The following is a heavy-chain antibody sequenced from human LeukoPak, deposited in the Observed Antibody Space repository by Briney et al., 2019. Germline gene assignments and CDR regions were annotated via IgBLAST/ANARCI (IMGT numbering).Heavy chain of an antibody. CDR1: GFTFSSYS. D-gene: IGHD6-19*01. J-gene: IGHJ4*02. Sequence: GGSLRLSCAASGFTFSSYSMNWVRQAPGKGLEWVSSISSSSSYIYYADSVKGRFTISRDNAKNSLYLQMNSLRAEDTAVYYCARVAGIAVAGTGYWGQGTLVTVSS. CDR2: ISSSSSYI. V-gene: IGHV3-21*01. CDR3: ARVAGIAVAGTGY.